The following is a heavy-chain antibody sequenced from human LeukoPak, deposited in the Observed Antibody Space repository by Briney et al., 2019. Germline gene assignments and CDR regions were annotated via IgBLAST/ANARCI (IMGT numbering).Heavy chain of an antibody. CDR2: ISISSSTI. CDR3: ARDNIVVVPAAILVGDYYYMDV. V-gene: IGHV3-48*01. J-gene: IGHJ6*03. CDR1: GFTFSSYS. D-gene: IGHD2-2*02. Sequence: GGSLRLSCAASGFTFSSYSMNWVRQARGRGLEWVSYISISSSTIYYADSVKGRFTISRDNAKNSLYLQMNSLRAEDTAVYYCARDNIVVVPAAILVGDYYYMDVWGKGTTVTVSS.